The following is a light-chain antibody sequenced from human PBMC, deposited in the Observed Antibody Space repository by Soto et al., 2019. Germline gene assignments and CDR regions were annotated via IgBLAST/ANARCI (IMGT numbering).Light chain of an antibody. CDR1: SSDVGGYNY. Sequence: QSALTQTRSVSGSPGQSVTISCTGTSSDVGGYNYVSWYQQHPGKAPKLMIYDVSKRPSGVPDRFSGSKSGNTASLTISGLQAEDEADYYCCSYAGSYTFGVVFGGGTKVTVL. CDR3: CSYAGSYTFGVV. V-gene: IGLV2-11*01. CDR2: DVS. J-gene: IGLJ2*01.